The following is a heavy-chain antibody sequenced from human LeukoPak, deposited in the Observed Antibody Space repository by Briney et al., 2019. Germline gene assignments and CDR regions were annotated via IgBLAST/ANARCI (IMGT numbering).Heavy chain of an antibody. D-gene: IGHD6-19*01. CDR3: ARGLRYSSGWAYFDY. J-gene: IGHJ4*02. CDR1: GFTVSNNY. CDR2: IYSGGTT. Sequence: GGSLRLSCAASGFTVSNNYMSWVRQAPGKGLEWVSVIYSGGTTYYADSVKGRFTISRDNSKNTLYLQMNSLRADHTAVYYCARGLRYSSGWAYFDYWGQGTLVTVSS. V-gene: IGHV3-53*01.